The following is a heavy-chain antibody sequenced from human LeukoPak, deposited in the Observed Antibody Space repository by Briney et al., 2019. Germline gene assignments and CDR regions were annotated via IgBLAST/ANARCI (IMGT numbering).Heavy chain of an antibody. Sequence: GGSLRLSCVVSGFTFSRYYMGWVRQAPGRGLEWVAMTASDGGDRNYVDSVKGRFTISRDNSKNSRYLQMSSLAAEDTAVYYCALLIREPQHWGQGTLVTVSS. CDR1: GFTFSRYY. CDR2: TASDGGDR. V-gene: IGHV3-7*01. J-gene: IGHJ1*01. D-gene: IGHD1-26*01. CDR3: ALLIREPQH.